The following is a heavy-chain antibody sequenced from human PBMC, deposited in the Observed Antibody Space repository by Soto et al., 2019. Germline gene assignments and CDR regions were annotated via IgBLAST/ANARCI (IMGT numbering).Heavy chain of an antibody. CDR2: IYYSGST. D-gene: IGHD6-19*01. CDR1: GGSISSYY. J-gene: IGHJ3*02. CDR3: ARPIAVAGTRDAFDI. V-gene: IGHV4-59*01. Sequence: QVQLQESGPGLVKPSETLSLTCTVSGGSISSYYWSWIRQPPGKGLERIGYIYYSGSTNYNPSLKSRVTISVDTSKNQFSLKLSSVTAADTAVYYCARPIAVAGTRDAFDIWGQGTMVTVSS.